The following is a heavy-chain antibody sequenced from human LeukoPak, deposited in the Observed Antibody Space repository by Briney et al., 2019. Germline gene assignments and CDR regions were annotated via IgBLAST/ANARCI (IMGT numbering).Heavy chain of an antibody. CDR3: AQTTGWPGFDF. Sequence: SETLSLTCSASGASTSRRYWSWIRQSPGRTLEWIGHIYGGRDTKYNPSLTSRVTISVDTSRNQFSLSLTSVTAADTAIYYCAQTTGWPGFDFWGPGALVTVSS. CDR1: GASTSRRY. J-gene: IGHJ4*02. V-gene: IGHV4-59*08. CDR2: IYGGRDT. D-gene: IGHD6-19*01.